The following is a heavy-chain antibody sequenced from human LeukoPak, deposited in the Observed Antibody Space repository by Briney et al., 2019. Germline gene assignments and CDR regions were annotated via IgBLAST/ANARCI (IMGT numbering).Heavy chain of an antibody. Sequence: SLRLSCAASGFTFDDYAMHWVRQAPGKGLEWVSGISWNSGSIGYADSVKGRFTISRDNAKNSLYLQMNSLRAEDTALYYCAKAIAVAGGAPGDYGMDVWGQGTTVTVSS. V-gene: IGHV3-9*01. CDR3: AKAIAVAGGAPGDYGMDV. CDR1: GFTFDDYA. J-gene: IGHJ6*02. CDR2: ISWNSGSI. D-gene: IGHD6-19*01.